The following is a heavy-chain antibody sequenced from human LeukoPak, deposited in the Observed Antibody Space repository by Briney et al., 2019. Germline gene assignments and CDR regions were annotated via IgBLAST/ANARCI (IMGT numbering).Heavy chain of an antibody. V-gene: IGHV1-18*01. CDR2: ISAYNGNT. J-gene: IGHJ4*02. CDR3: ARVDGRYCSSTSCYARDH. D-gene: IGHD2-2*01. Sequence: ASVKVSCKASGYTFTNHGINWVRQAPGQGLEWMGWISAYNGNTNYAQKVQGRVTMTADTSTSTAYMELRSLRSDDTAVYYCARVDGRYCSSTSCYARDHWGQGTLVTVSS. CDR1: GYTFTNHG.